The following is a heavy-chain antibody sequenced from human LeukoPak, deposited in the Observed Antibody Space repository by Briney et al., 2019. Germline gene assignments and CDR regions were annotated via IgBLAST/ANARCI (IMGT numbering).Heavy chain of an antibody. CDR1: GFTFSSYA. CDR2: ISYDGGNK. V-gene: IGHV3-30-3*01. Sequence: GGSLRLSCAAFGFTFSSYAMHWVRQAPGKGLEWVAVISYDGGNKYYADSVKGRFTISRDNSKNTLYLQMNSLRAEDTAVYYCARGRIAAAGSPFDYWGQGTLVTVSS. J-gene: IGHJ4*02. D-gene: IGHD6-13*01. CDR3: ARGRIAAAGSPFDY.